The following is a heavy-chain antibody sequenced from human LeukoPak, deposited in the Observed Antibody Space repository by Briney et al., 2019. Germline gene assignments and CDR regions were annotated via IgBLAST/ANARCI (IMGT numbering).Heavy chain of an antibody. J-gene: IGHJ6*03. CDR2: INPSGGST. CDR1: GYTFTSYY. D-gene: IGHD4-23*01. V-gene: IGHV1-46*01. CDR3: ARAPGLRWSMDV. Sequence: ASVKVSCKASGYTFTSYYMHWVRQAPGQGLEWMGIINPSGGSTSYAQKFQGRVTMTRDMSTSTVYMELSSLRSEDTAVYYCARAPGLRWSMDVWGKGTTVTVSS.